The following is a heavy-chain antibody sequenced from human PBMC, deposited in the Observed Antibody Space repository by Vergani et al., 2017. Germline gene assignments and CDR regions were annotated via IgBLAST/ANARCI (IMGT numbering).Heavy chain of an antibody. CDR3: ARGSEVGFDY. Sequence: VQLVESAGGVVQPGGSLRLSCAASGFTFSSYSMNWVRQAPGKGLEWVSYISSSSSTIYYADSVKGRFTIARDNAKNSLYLQMNSLRAEGTAVYYCARGSEVGFDYWGQGTLVTVSS. CDR2: ISSSSSTI. J-gene: IGHJ4*02. D-gene: IGHD3-16*01. V-gene: IGHV3-48*01. CDR1: GFTFSSYS.